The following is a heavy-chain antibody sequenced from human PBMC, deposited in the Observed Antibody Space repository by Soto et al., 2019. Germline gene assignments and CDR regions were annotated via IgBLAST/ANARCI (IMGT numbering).Heavy chain of an antibody. Sequence: QLQLQESGPGLVKPSETLSLTCTVSGGSISSSSYYWGWIRQPPGKGLEWIGSIYYSGSTYYNPSLQSRVTIAVDTSMNQFSLKLSSVTAAEPAVYYCASGDGASWGQGTLVTVSS. CDR2: IYYSGST. D-gene: IGHD2-21*02. V-gene: IGHV4-39*01. CDR1: GGSISSSSYY. J-gene: IGHJ5*02. CDR3: ASGDGAS.